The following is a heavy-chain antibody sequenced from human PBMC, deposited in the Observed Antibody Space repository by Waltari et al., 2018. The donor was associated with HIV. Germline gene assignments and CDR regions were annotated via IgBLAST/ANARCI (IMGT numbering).Heavy chain of an antibody. V-gene: IGHV4-61*02. CDR3: ARYYCSGGSCSDY. Sequence: QVQLQESGPGLVKPSQTLSLTCTVSGGSISSGSYYWSWIRQPAGKGLEWIGRIYTSGSTTYNPSLKSRVTISVDTSKNQFSLKLSSVTAADTAVYYCARYYCSGGSCSDYWGQGTLVTVSS. D-gene: IGHD2-15*01. CDR2: IYTSGST. J-gene: IGHJ4*02. CDR1: GGSISSGSYY.